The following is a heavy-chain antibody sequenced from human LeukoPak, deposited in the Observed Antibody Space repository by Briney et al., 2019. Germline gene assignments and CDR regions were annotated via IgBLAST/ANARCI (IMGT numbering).Heavy chain of an antibody. CDR2: INPSGGST. CDR1: GYTFTSYY. Sequence: ASVKVSCKASGYTFTSYYMHWMRQAPGQGLEWMGIINPSGGSTSYAQKFQGRVTMTRDTSTSTVYMELSSLRSEDTAVYYCARDGSPGLVNYSDSSGYWGLWFDPWGQGTLVTVSS. CDR3: ARDGSPGLVNYSDSSGYWGLWFDP. J-gene: IGHJ5*02. V-gene: IGHV1-46*01. D-gene: IGHD3-22*01.